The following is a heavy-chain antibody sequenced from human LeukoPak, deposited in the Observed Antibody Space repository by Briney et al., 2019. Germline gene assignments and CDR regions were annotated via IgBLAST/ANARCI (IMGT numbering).Heavy chain of an antibody. V-gene: IGHV3-7*01. CDR3: ARDSISMLSTSDY. CDR1: GFTFSSYW. D-gene: IGHD3-10*02. CDR2: IKQDGSEK. J-gene: IGHJ4*02. Sequence: GGSLRLSCAASGFTFSSYWMSWVRQAPGKGLEWVANIKQDGSEKYYVDSVKGRFTISRDNAKNSLYLQMNSLRAEDTAMYYCARDSISMLSTSDYWGQGTLVTVSS.